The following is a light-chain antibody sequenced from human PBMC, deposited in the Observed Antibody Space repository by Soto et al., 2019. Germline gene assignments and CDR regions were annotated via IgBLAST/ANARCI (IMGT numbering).Light chain of an antibody. CDR2: AAS. CDR1: QGISNW. Sequence: DIQMTQSPSSVSASVGDRVSITCRASQGISNWLAWYQQKPGKAPKVLIYAASSLQSGVPSRFSGSGSGTDFTLTISSLLPEDSATYFCQQADSFPITFGQGTRLEIK. V-gene: IGKV1-12*01. J-gene: IGKJ5*01. CDR3: QQADSFPIT.